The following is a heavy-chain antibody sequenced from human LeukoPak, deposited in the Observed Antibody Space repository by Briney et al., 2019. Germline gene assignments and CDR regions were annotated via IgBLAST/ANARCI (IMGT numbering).Heavy chain of an antibody. V-gene: IGHV3-23*01. J-gene: IGHJ4*02. CDR2: ISTRRGRT. D-gene: IGHD2-21*02. Sequence: GGSLRLSCAASGFTFRTYAMTWVRQAPGKGLGWVSVISTRRGRTDYAESVKGRFTISRDDSKNTMYLQMNSLRAEDTAVYYCAQGDWLDYWGQGTLVTVSS. CDR3: AQGDWLDY. CDR1: GFTFRTYA.